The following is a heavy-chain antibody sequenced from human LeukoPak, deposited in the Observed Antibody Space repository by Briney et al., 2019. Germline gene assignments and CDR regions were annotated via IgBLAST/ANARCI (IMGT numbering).Heavy chain of an antibody. J-gene: IGHJ3*02. CDR3: ASSSVYGDYTTDAFDI. V-gene: IGHV5-51*01. Sequence: GESLKISCKGSGYSFTSYWIGWMRQMPGKGLEWMGIIYPGDSDTRYSPSFQGQVTISADKSISTAYLQWSSLKASDTAMYYCASSSVYGDYTTDAFDIWGQGTMVTVSS. CDR1: GYSFTSYW. D-gene: IGHD4-17*01. CDR2: IYPGDSDT.